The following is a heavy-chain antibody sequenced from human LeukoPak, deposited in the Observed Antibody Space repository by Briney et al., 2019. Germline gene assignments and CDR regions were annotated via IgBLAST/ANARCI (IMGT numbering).Heavy chain of an antibody. D-gene: IGHD3-22*01. V-gene: IGHV3-21*01. J-gene: IGHJ4*02. CDR2: ISSSSSYI. CDR3: ARDPRPNYYDSSGYFPEY. Sequence: PGGSLRLSCAASGFTFSSYSMNWVRQAPGKGLEWVSSISSSSSYIYYADSVKGRFTISRDNAKNSLYLQMNSLRAEDTAVYYCARDPRPNYYDSSGYFPEYWGQGTLVTVSS. CDR1: GFTFSSYS.